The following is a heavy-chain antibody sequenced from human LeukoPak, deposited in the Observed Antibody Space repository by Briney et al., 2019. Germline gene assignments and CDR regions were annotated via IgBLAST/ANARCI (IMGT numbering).Heavy chain of an antibody. CDR3: ARSGVRGVIYYYGMDV. J-gene: IGHJ6*02. CDR1: GYSFTSYW. CDR2: IYPGDSDT. V-gene: IGHV5-51*01. Sequence: LGESLKISCKGSGYSFTSYWIGWVRQMPGKGLEWMGIIYPGDSDTRYSPSFQGQVTISADKSISTAYLQWSSLKASDTAMYYCARSGVRGVIYYYGMDVWGQGTTVTVSS. D-gene: IGHD3-10*01.